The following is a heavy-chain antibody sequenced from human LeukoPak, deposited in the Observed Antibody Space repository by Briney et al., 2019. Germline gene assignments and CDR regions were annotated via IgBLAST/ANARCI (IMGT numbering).Heavy chain of an antibody. D-gene: IGHD2-15*01. CDR3: VSFHETY. J-gene: IGHJ4*02. CDR2: INSDGSWT. Sequence: PGGSLRLSCAASGNYLMHWVRQAPGKGLVWVSHINSDGSWTSYADSVKGRFTISKDNAKNTVYLQMNNLRAEDTAVYYCVSFHETYWGRGTLVTVSS. V-gene: IGHV3-74*01. CDR1: GNYL.